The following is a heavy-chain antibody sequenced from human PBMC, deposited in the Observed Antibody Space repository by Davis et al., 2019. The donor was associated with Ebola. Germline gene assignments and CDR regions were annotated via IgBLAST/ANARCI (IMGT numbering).Heavy chain of an antibody. V-gene: IGHV1-18*01. Sequence: ASVKVSCKASGYTFTSYGISWVRQAPGQGLEWMGWISAYNGNTNYAQKLQGRVTMTTDTSTSTAYMELRSLRSDDTAVYYCASGIVVVPAAIGYYYYYGMDVWGQGTTVTVSS. CDR2: ISAYNGNT. J-gene: IGHJ6*02. D-gene: IGHD2-2*01. CDR3: ASGIVVVPAAIGYYYYYGMDV. CDR1: GYTFTSYG.